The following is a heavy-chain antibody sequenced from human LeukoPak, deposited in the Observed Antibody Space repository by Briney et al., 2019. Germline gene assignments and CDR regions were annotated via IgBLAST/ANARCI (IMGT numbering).Heavy chain of an antibody. V-gene: IGHV3-23*01. CDR3: ARDANWGRGS. Sequence: GGSLRLSCSASGFTFSTFAMTWVRQAPGKGLEWVSLITAGGDSTSYADSVKGRFTVSRDNSKNTLYLQMNSLRAEDTGVYFCARDANWGRGSWGPGTLVTVSS. D-gene: IGHD7-27*01. CDR1: GFTFSTFA. CDR2: ITAGGDST. J-gene: IGHJ5*02.